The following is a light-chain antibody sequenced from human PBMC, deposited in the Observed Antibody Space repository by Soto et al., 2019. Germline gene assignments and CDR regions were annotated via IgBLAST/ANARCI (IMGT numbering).Light chain of an antibody. CDR3: QQYGSSPWT. CDR1: QSVSRNY. Sequence: EIVLTQSPGTLSLSPGERATLSCRASQSVSRNYLAWYQRKPGQAPRLLIYGASSRATGIPDRFSGSGSGTDFTLTISRLEPEDFEVYYCQQYGSSPWTFGRGTKVDI. J-gene: IGKJ1*01. CDR2: GAS. V-gene: IGKV3-20*01.